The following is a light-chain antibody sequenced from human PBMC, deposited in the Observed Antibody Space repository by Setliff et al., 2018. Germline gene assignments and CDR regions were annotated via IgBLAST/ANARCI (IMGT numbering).Light chain of an antibody. CDR3: GTWDRTLWV. CDR1: SSDIENTY. Sequence: GGRVTISCSGSSSDIENTYMFWYQQLPGTAPKLLIYDNNKRPSGVPDRFSGSKSGTSATLDITGLQTGDEADYYCGTWDRTLWVFGGGTKVTVL. V-gene: IGLV1-51*01. J-gene: IGLJ3*02. CDR2: DNN.